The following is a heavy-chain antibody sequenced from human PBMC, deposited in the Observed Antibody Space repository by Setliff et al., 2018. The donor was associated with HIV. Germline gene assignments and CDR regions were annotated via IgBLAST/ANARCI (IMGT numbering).Heavy chain of an antibody. CDR3: ASARIPTGGTSTSLDF. D-gene: IGHD1-1*01. CDR2: ITANGRDT. Sequence: PGGSLRLSCAASGFTFSNYAMAWVRQAPGKRLDLVAVITANGRDTYHADFLQGRFTISRDNSKNTLFLQLNTLRPEDTAVYYCASARIPTGGTSTSLDFWGQGALVTVSS. CDR1: GFTFSNYA. J-gene: IGHJ4*02. V-gene: IGHV3-23*01.